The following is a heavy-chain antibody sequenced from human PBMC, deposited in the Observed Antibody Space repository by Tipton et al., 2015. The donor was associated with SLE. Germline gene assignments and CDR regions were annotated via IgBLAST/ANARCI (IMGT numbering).Heavy chain of an antibody. Sequence: TLSLTCTVSGGSISSHYWSWIRQHPGKGLEWIGYIYYSGSTYYNPSLKSRVTISVDTSKNQFSLKLSSVTAADTAVYYCARIVRDGAYFDYWGQGTLVTVSS. CDR2: IYYSGST. D-gene: IGHD4-17*01. CDR3: ARIVRDGAYFDY. J-gene: IGHJ4*02. V-gene: IGHV4-59*08. CDR1: GGSISSHY.